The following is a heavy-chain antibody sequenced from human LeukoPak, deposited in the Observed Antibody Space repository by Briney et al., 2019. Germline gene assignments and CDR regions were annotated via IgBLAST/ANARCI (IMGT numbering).Heavy chain of an antibody. D-gene: IGHD1-26*01. CDR2: ISSSSSYI. J-gene: IGHJ6*03. V-gene: IGHV3-21*01. CDR1: GFTFSSYS. Sequence: GGSLRLSCAAAGFTFSSYSMNWVRQAPGKWLEWVSSISSSSSYIYYADSVKGRFTISRDNAKNSLYLQMNSLRAEDTAVYYCARVPYSGSYGAYYYMDVWGKGTTVTVSS. CDR3: ARVPYSGSYGAYYYMDV.